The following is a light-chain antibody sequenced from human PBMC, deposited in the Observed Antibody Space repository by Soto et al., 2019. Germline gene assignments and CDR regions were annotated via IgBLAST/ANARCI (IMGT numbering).Light chain of an antibody. J-gene: IGKJ1*01. CDR3: QKYAGSPRT. CDR1: QNLGTLY. V-gene: IGKV3-20*01. CDR2: SES. Sequence: ELVLTQSPATLSLSPGERATLSCRASQNLGTLYLAWFQQKSGQAPRLLIYSESRRATGIPDRFTGSGSGTDFNLTINRVEPEDFAVYFCQKYAGSPRTCGQGTKVDIK.